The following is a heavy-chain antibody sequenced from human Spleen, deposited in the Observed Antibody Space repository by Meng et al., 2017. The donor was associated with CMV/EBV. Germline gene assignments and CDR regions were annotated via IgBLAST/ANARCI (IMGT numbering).Heavy chain of an antibody. D-gene: IGHD2-2*01. V-gene: IGHV3-11*04. Sequence: GESLKISCAASGFTFSDYYMNWVRQAPGKGLEWVSYISSSSSTIYYADSVKGRFTISRDNAKNSLYLQMNSLRAEDTAVYYCARVWRYCSSTSCYYYYGMDVWGQGTTVTVSS. CDR2: ISSSSSTI. J-gene: IGHJ6*02. CDR3: ARVWRYCSSTSCYYYYGMDV. CDR1: GFTFSDYY.